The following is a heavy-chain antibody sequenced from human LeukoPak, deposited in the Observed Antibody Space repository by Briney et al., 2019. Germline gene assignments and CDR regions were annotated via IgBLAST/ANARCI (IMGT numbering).Heavy chain of an antibody. CDR2: IDPSDSYT. Sequence: GASLRIPCKGSGSSFTSYWISWVRQMPGKGLEWMGRIDPSDSYTNYSPSFQGHVTISADKSISTAYLQWSSLKASDTAMYYCARHITMVRGAGGDAFDIWGQGTMVTVSS. CDR1: GSSFTSYW. V-gene: IGHV5-10-1*01. J-gene: IGHJ3*02. CDR3: ARHITMVRGAGGDAFDI. D-gene: IGHD3-10*01.